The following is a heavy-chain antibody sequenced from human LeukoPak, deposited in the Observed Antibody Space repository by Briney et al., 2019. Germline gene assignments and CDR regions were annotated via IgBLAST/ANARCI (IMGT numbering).Heavy chain of an antibody. J-gene: IGHJ4*02. D-gene: IGHD2-15*01. CDR1: GGSFSGYY. CDR2: INHSGST. V-gene: IGHV4-34*01. CDR3: ARGGRSARWWNY. Sequence: NPSETLSLTCAVYGGSFSGYYWTWIRQPPGKGLEWIGEINHSGSTNYNPSLKSRVTISVDMSKNQFSLNLSSVTAADTAVYYCARGGRSARWWNYWGQGTLVTVSS.